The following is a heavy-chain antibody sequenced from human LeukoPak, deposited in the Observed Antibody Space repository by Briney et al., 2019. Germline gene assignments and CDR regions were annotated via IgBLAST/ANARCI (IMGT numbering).Heavy chain of an antibody. CDR2: ISGSGGST. J-gene: IGHJ4*02. V-gene: IGHV3-23*01. CDR3: TGNYYGSGSYADFDY. CDR1: GFTFSSYA. Sequence: GGSLRLSCAASGFTFSSYAMSWVRQAPGKGLEWVSAISGSGGSTYYADSVKGRFTISRDNSKNTAYLQMDSLKTEDMAVYYCTGNYYGSGSYADFDYWGQGTLVTVSS. D-gene: IGHD3-10*01.